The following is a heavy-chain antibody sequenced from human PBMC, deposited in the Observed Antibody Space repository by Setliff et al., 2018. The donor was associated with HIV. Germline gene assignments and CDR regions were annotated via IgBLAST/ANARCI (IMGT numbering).Heavy chain of an antibody. CDR1: GYTFTNYY. V-gene: IGHV1-46*01. CDR2: INPSGGST. Sequence: ASVKVSCKASGYTFTNYYMHWVRQAPGQGLEWMGIINPSGGSTSYPQKFQGRVTLTRDTSTNTAYMELSSLRSDDTAVYYCARYNFWSGYESDYWGQGTLVTV. D-gene: IGHD3-3*01. J-gene: IGHJ4*02. CDR3: ARYNFWSGYESDY.